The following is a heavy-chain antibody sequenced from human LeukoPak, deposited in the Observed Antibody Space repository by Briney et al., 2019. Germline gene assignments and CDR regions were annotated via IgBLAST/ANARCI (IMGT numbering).Heavy chain of an antibody. D-gene: IGHD4-17*01. CDR1: GFTFSSHW. J-gene: IGHJ5*02. Sequence: PGGSLRLSCAASGFTFSSHWMHWVRQAPGKGLVWVSRINSDGSSTRYADSVKGRFTISRDNAKNTLYLQMNSLRAEDTAVYYCAREVSGDPWYNWFDPWGQGTLVTVSS. V-gene: IGHV3-74*01. CDR3: AREVSGDPWYNWFDP. CDR2: INSDGSST.